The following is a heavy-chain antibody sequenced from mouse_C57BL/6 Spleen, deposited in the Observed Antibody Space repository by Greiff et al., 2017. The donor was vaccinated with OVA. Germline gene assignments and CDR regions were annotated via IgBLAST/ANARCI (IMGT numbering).Heavy chain of an antibody. CDR2: IDPSGSST. Sequence: QVQLQQPGAELVMPGASVKLSCKASGYTFTSYWMHWVKQRPGQGLEWIGEIDPSGSSTNYNQKFKSKSTLTVDKSSSTAYMQLSSLTSEDSAVYDCARWGDEDAMDYWGQGTPVTVSA. CDR3: ARWGDEDAMDY. J-gene: IGHJ4*01. V-gene: IGHV1-69*01. CDR1: GYTFTSYW. D-gene: IGHD3-3*01.